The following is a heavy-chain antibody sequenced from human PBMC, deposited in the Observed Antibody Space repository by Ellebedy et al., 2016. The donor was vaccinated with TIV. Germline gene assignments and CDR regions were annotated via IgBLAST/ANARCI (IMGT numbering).Heavy chain of an antibody. CDR1: GFTVSNNY. J-gene: IGHJ4*02. CDR2: IYSGGNT. CDR3: ARGGTFGGY. Sequence: GESLKISCAASGFTVSNNYMRCVRQAPGKGLEWVSLIYSGGNTYYADSVRGRFTISRDKSKNTLHLQMNSLRAEDTAVYYCARGGTFGGYWGRGTLVTVSS. D-gene: IGHD2/OR15-2a*01. V-gene: IGHV3-66*01.